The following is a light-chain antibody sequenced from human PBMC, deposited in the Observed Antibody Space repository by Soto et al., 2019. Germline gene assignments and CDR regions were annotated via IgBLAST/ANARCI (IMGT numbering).Light chain of an antibody. V-gene: IGKV3-15*01. J-gene: IGKJ1*01. CDR2: GAS. CDR1: QSVSSN. Sequence: EIVITQSPATLSVSPGERATLSCRASQSVSSNLAWYQQKPGQAPRLLIYGASTRATGIPARFSGSGSGTEFTLTISSLQSEDFAVYYCQQYRTFGQGTKVEI. CDR3: QQYRT.